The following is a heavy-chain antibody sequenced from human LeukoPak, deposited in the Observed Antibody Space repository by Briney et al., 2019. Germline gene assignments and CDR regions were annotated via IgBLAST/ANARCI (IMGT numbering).Heavy chain of an antibody. CDR3: ARGPVIAFDI. D-gene: IGHD3-16*02. CDR1: GGSFSGYY. Sequence: SETLSLTCAVYGGSFSGYYWSWIRQPPGKGLEWIGEINHSGSTNYNPSLKSRVTISVGTSKNQFSLKLSSVTAADTAVYYCARGPVIAFDIWGQGTMVTVSS. CDR2: INHSGST. V-gene: IGHV4-34*01. J-gene: IGHJ3*02.